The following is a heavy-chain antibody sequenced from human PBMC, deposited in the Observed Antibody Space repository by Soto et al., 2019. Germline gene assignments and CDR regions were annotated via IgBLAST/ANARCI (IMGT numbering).Heavy chain of an antibody. J-gene: IGHJ3*02. V-gene: IGHV6-1*01. D-gene: IGHD3-3*01. CDR2: TYYRSKWYN. CDR1: GDSVSSNSAA. CDR3: ASAGPEMEHTKFWSGYFKVFAFDI. Sequence: QSQTLSLTCAISGDSVSSNSAAWNWIRQSPSRGLEWLGRTYYRSKWYNDYAVSVKSRITINPDTSKNQFSLQLNSVTPEDTAVYYCASAGPEMEHTKFWSGYFKVFAFDIWGQGTMVTVSS.